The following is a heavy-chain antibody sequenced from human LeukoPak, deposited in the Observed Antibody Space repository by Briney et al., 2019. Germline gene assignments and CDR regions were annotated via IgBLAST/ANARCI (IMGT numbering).Heavy chain of an antibody. CDR2: ISWNSGSI. CDR3: ANGNS. D-gene: IGHD1-26*01. J-gene: IGHJ5*02. V-gene: IGHV3-9*01. Sequence: PGRSLRLSCAASGFTFDDYAMHWVRQAPGKGLEWVSGISWNSGSIGYADSVKGRFTISRDNAKNSLYLQMNSLRAEDTDLYYCANGNSWGQGTLVTASS. CDR1: GFTFDDYA.